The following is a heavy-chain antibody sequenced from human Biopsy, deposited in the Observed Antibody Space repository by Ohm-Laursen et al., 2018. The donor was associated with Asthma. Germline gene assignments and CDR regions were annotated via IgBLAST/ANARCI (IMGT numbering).Heavy chain of an antibody. CDR1: GFTFSSYS. V-gene: IGHV3-48*01. CDR3: ARDTNRDGWYFDY. D-gene: IGHD5-24*01. J-gene: IGHJ4*02. Sequence: SLRLSCSATGFTFSSYSMNWVRQAPGKGLEWVSYISSSSSTIYYADSVKGRFTISRDNSKNTLYLQMNSLRGDDTAVYYCARDTNRDGWYFDYWGQGTLVTVSS. CDR2: ISSSSSTI.